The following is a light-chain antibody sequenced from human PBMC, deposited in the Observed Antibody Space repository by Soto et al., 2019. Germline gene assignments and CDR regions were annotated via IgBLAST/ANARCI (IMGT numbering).Light chain of an antibody. Sequence: DIQMTQSPSNLSASVGDRVTITCRASQTITTWLAWYQQKPGKAPKLLVFDASSLESGVPSRFSGSGSGTEFSLTISSLQPDDFATYICQQYHSYWTFGQGTKVEIK. J-gene: IGKJ1*01. CDR1: QTITTW. CDR2: DAS. V-gene: IGKV1-5*01. CDR3: QQYHSYWT.